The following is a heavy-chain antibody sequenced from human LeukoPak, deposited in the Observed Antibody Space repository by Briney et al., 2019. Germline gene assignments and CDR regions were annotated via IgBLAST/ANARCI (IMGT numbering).Heavy chain of an antibody. Sequence: GGSLRLSCAASGFTFSSYAMSWVRQAPGQGLEWVSAISGSGGSTYYADSVKGRFTISRDNSKNMLYLQMNSLRAEDTAVFYCAKECSGGRCYSNSQYYYYGMDVWGQGTTVTVSS. V-gene: IGHV3-23*01. CDR1: GFTFSSYA. D-gene: IGHD2-15*01. CDR3: AKECSGGRCYSNSQYYYYGMDV. J-gene: IGHJ6*02. CDR2: ISGSGGST.